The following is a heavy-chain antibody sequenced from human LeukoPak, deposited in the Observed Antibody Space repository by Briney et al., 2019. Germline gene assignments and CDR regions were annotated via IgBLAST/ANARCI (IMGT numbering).Heavy chain of an antibody. CDR2: INSGSSTI. D-gene: IGHD3-10*01. Sequence: PGGSLRLSCAASGVTFSSYSMNWVRQAPGKGLEWVSYINSGSSTIYYADSVKGRFTISRDNAKNSLYLQMNSLRAEDTAVYYCARALSGSRFDPWGQGTLVTVSS. J-gene: IGHJ5*02. CDR1: GVTFSSYS. V-gene: IGHV3-48*04. CDR3: ARALSGSRFDP.